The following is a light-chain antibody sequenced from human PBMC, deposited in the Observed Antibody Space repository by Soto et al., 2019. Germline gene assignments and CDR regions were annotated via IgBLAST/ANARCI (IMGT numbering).Light chain of an antibody. V-gene: IGKV3-20*01. CDR3: QQYGSSPPWT. CDR2: GAS. J-gene: IGKJ1*01. Sequence: EIVLTQSPGTLSLSPGERATLSCRASESVSSSYLAWYQQKPGQAPRLLIFGASSRATGTPDRFSGSGSGTDFTLTISRREPEDFAVYYCQQYGSSPPWTFGQGTEVEIK. CDR1: ESVSSSY.